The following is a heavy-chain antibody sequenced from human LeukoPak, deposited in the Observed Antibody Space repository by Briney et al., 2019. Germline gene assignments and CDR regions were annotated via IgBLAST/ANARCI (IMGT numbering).Heavy chain of an antibody. CDR2: IGGSGAST. J-gene: IGHJ3*02. Sequence: PGGSLRLSCAASGVTFRTYAMSWVRQAPGKGLEWVAGIGGSGASTFYADSVKGRFTISRDDSKNTLYLNMNSLRAEDTGVYYCAKEGTTVTTVAFGIWGQGTMVTVSA. D-gene: IGHD4-11*01. CDR3: AKEGTTVTTVAFGI. CDR1: GVTFRTYA. V-gene: IGHV3-23*01.